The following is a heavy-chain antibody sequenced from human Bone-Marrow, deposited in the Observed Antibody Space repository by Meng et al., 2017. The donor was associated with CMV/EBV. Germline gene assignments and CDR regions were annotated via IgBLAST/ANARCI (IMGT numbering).Heavy chain of an antibody. CDR3: ARVPVVPAAIKGYYYYYGMDV. Sequence: SVKVSCKASGGSFSSYAISWVRQAPGQGLEWMGRIIPILGIANYAQKFQGRVTITADKSTSTAYMELSSLRSEDTAVYYCARVPVVPAAIKGYYYYYGMDVWGQGTTVTVSS. V-gene: IGHV1-69*04. CDR1: GGSFSSYA. J-gene: IGHJ6*02. D-gene: IGHD2-2*01. CDR2: IIPILGIA.